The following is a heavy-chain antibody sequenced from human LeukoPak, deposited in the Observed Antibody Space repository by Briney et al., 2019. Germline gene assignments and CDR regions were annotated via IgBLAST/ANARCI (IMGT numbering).Heavy chain of an antibody. J-gene: IGHJ4*02. D-gene: IGHD1-26*01. Sequence: SETLSLTCTVSGDSISSFYWTWIRQPPGKGLEWIGYIYYSGSTNYNPSLKSRVTMSVDTSKNQFSLKLSSVTAADTAVYYCASGSIVGVLWGWGQGTLVTVSS. CDR3: ASGSIVGVLWG. V-gene: IGHV4-59*13. CDR1: GDSISSFY. CDR2: IYYSGST.